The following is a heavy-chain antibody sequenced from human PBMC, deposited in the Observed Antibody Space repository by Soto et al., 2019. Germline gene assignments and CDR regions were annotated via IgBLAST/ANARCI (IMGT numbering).Heavy chain of an antibody. J-gene: IGHJ4*02. D-gene: IGHD2-21*01. Sequence: GGSLRLSCTASGLPHSSFAMMWVRQAPGKGLECVAGIYGSGRGIEYADSVKGRFTISRVNSKNTVYLQMTDLRADDTAVYYCAKNAVFNDGLWLMDHWGQGTQVTVSS. V-gene: IGHV3-23*05. CDR1: GLPHSSFA. CDR2: IYGSGRGI. CDR3: AKNAVFNDGLWLMDH.